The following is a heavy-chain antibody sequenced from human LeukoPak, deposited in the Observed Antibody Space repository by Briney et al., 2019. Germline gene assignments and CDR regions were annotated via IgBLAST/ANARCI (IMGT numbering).Heavy chain of an antibody. CDR1: GGTFSSYA. CDR3: ARGADDLEQATFDY. D-gene: IGHD1/OR15-1a*01. V-gene: IGHV1-69*04. Sequence: GSSVKVSCKASGGTFSSYAISWVRQAPGQGLEWMGRIIPIFGIANYAQKFQGRVTITADKSTSTAYMELSSLRSEDTAVYYCARGADDLEQATFDYWGQGTLVTVSS. J-gene: IGHJ4*02. CDR2: IIPIFGIA.